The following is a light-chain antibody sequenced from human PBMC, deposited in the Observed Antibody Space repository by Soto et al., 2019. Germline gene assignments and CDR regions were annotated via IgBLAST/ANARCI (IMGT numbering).Light chain of an antibody. Sequence: QSALTQPPSASGSPGQSVTISCTGTSSDIGGYNYVSWYQHHPGKAPKLMIFEVTKRPSGVPDRFSGSKSGNTASLTVSGLQAEDEADYYCTSYAGNNIHVVFGGGTKVTVL. CDR1: SSDIGGYNY. CDR3: TSYAGNNIHVV. CDR2: EVT. J-gene: IGLJ2*01. V-gene: IGLV2-8*01.